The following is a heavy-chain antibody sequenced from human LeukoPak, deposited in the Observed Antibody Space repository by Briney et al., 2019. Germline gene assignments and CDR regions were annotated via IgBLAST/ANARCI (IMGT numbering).Heavy chain of an antibody. D-gene: IGHD5-18*01. CDR3: ARGERGYSYGKGGYYYGMDV. Sequence: PSETLSLTCTVSDYYISSGHYWGWIRQPPGKGLEWIGNIHHAGATYYNPSLKSRVTISVDTSKNQFSLKLSSVTAADTAVYYCARGERGYSYGKGGYYYGMDVWGQGTTVTVSS. J-gene: IGHJ6*02. CDR1: DYYISSGHY. V-gene: IGHV4-38-2*02. CDR2: IHHAGAT.